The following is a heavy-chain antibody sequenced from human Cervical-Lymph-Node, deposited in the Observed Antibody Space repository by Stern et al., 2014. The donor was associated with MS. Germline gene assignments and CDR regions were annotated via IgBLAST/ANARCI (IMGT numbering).Heavy chain of an antibody. V-gene: IGHV4-31*03. J-gene: IGHJ5*02. CDR1: GDSITSTSYY. CDR2: IYYSGTT. CDR3: ARFRTIYDWFDP. D-gene: IGHD2/OR15-2a*01. Sequence: QVQLGESGPGLVKPSQTLSLTCTVSGDSITSTSYYWSWLRQHPTQGLEWIGYIYYSGTTYYNPSLQSRLSLSVDTSKNQFSLKLNSVTAADTAIYYCARFRTIYDWFDPWGQGTLVTVSS.